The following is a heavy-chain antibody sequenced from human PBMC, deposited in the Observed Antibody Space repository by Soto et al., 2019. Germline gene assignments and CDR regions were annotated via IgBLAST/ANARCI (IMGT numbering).Heavy chain of an antibody. CDR3: ARNQDKWELSTGTFDY. J-gene: IGHJ4*02. CDR2: ISYDGSNK. V-gene: IGHV3-30-3*01. Sequence: VGSLRLSCAASGFTFSSYAMHWVRQAPGKGLEWVAVISYDGSNKYYADSVKGRFTISRDNSKNTLYLQMNSLRAEDTAVYYCARNQDKWELSTGTFDYWGQGTLVTVSS. D-gene: IGHD1-26*01. CDR1: GFTFSSYA.